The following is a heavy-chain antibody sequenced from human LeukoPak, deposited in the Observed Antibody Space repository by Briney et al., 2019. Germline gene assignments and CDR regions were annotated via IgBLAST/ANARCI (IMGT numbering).Heavy chain of an antibody. CDR1: GLIFQEYN. J-gene: IGHJ5*02. Sequence: HRGGSLRLSCEASGLIFQEYNMQWVRHARGKGVEWVSLISYDGDTTYYADSVRARFTVSRDNIKNSLFLQMISLRTDDTGFYYCAKDGHYCTATTCYSSWFDPWGQGTLVTVSS. V-gene: IGHV3-43*01. D-gene: IGHD1/OR15-1a*01. CDR3: AKDGHYCTATTCYSSWFDP. CDR2: ISYDGDTT.